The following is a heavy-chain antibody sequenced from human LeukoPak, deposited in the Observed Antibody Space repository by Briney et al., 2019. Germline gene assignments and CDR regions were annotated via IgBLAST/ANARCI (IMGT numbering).Heavy chain of an antibody. V-gene: IGHV4-30-2*06. J-gene: IGHJ4*02. CDR1: GGSINSGGYS. CDR2: LYHSGTT. CDR3: ATFSPPFDY. Sequence: KTSETLSLTCAVSGGSINSGGYSWSWIRQSPGKGLEWIGYLYHSGTTYYTPSLKSRVTISVDRSKNQFSLNLSSVTAADTAVYYCATFSPPFDYWGQGTLVTVSS.